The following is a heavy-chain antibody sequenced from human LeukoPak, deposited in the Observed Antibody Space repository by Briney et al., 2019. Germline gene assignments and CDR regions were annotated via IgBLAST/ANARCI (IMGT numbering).Heavy chain of an antibody. Sequence: GESLRISCKGSGYDFSTHWISWVRQMPGKGLEWMGRIDPSASYINYSPSFQGHVSISADKSIDTVHLQWNSLKASDTAMYYCARRVGNYANFDYWGQGTLVIVSS. CDR2: IDPSASYI. CDR1: GYDFSTHW. D-gene: IGHD1-26*01. J-gene: IGHJ4*02. CDR3: ARRVGNYANFDY. V-gene: IGHV5-10-1*01.